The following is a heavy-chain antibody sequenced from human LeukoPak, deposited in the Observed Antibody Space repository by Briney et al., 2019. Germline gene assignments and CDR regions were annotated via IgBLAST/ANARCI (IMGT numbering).Heavy chain of an antibody. Sequence: GGSLRLSCTVSGFTVSSNSMNWVRQAPGKGLEWVSSISSSSSYIYYADSVKGRFTISRHNAKNSLYLQMNSLRAEDTAVYYCARPRGNVEMARIPFDYWGQGTLVTVSS. D-gene: IGHD5-24*01. V-gene: IGHV3-21*01. J-gene: IGHJ4*02. CDR1: GFTVSSNS. CDR2: ISSSSSYI. CDR3: ARPRGNVEMARIPFDY.